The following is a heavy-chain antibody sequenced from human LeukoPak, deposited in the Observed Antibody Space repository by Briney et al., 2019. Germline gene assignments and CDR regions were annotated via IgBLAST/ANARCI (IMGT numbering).Heavy chain of an antibody. V-gene: IGHV3-21*01. D-gene: IGHD2-2*01. CDR3: ARDTTDSIVVEPAAIY. CDR2: ISSSSSYI. CDR1: GFTFSSYS. Sequence: GGSLRLSCAASGFTFSSYSMNWVRQAPGKGLEWVSSISSSSSYIYYADSVKGRFTISRDNAKNSLYLQMNSLRAEDTAVYYCARDTTDSIVVEPAAIYWGQGTLVTVSS. J-gene: IGHJ4*02.